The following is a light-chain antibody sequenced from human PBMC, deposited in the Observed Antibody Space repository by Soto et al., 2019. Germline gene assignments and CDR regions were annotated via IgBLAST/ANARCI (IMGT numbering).Light chain of an antibody. J-gene: IGKJ2*01. Sequence: DIQMTQSPSTLSASIGDRVTITCRASQSISSWLAWYQQKPGKAPKLLIYKGSSLESGVPSRFSGSGSGTEVTLTISSLQPDDFATYYCQQYNSYQYTFGQGTELEIK. V-gene: IGKV1-5*03. CDR2: KGS. CDR1: QSISSW. CDR3: QQYNSYQYT.